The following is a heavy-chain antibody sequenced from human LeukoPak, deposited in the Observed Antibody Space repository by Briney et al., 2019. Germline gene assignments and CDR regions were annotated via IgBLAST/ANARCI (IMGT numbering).Heavy chain of an antibody. J-gene: IGHJ5*02. CDR1: GFTISSNY. V-gene: IGHV3-53*01. Sequence: GGSLRLSCAASGFTISSNYMSWVRQAPGKGLEWVSILYSGGKTDYADPVKGRFTISRGNSKNTLYLEMNSLRADDTAVYYCVSTLGTWGQGTLVTVSS. CDR3: VSTLGT. CDR2: LYSGGKT. D-gene: IGHD3-3*02.